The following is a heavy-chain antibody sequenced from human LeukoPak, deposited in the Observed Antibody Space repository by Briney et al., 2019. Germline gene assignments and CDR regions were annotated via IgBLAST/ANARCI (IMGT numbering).Heavy chain of an antibody. D-gene: IGHD6-19*01. V-gene: IGHV3-48*03. J-gene: IGHJ4*02. Sequence: GGSLRLSCVVSGFPFSFYELNWVRQAPGKGLEWVSNIGASSIPKYHADSVKGRFSISRDNARNSLYLQMNSLRVEDTAVYYCALLAVASDFDYWGQGALVTVSS. CDR2: IGASSIPK. CDR3: ALLAVASDFDY. CDR1: GFPFSFYE.